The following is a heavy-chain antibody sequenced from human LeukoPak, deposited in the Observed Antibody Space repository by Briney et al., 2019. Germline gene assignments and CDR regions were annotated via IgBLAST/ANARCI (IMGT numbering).Heavy chain of an antibody. D-gene: IGHD3-22*01. CDR2: ISSSSSYI. Sequence: GGSLRLSCAASGFTFSSYSMNWGRQAPGKGLEWVSSISSSSSYIYYADSVKGRFTISRDNAKNLLYLQMNRLRAEDTAVYYCASNYDSSNYYGFDYWGQGTLVTVSS. CDR1: GFTFSSYS. V-gene: IGHV3-21*01. J-gene: IGHJ4*02. CDR3: ASNYDSSNYYGFDY.